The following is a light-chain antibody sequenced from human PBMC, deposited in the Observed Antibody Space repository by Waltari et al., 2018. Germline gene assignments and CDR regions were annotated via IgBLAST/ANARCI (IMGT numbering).Light chain of an antibody. CDR2: DAS. V-gene: IGKV1-33*01. CDR3: QQYDTPLT. Sequence: DIQMTQSPSSLSASVGDRVTITCQASQDISNYLNWYQQKPGKAPKLLIYDASNLETGVPSRFSGSGSGTDFTFTISSLQPEDIATYYCQQYDTPLTFGGGTKVEIK. CDR1: QDISNY. J-gene: IGKJ4*01.